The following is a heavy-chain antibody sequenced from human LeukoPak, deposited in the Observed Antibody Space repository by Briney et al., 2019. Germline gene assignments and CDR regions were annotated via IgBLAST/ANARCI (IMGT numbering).Heavy chain of an antibody. CDR3: ARGAVIFDY. CDR2: IYYSGST. D-gene: IGHD2-21*01. Sequence: SETLSLTCTVPGGSISSYYWSWIRQPPGKGLEWIGYIYYSGSTNYNPSLKSRVTISVDTSKNQFSLKLSSVTAADTAVYYCARGAVIFDYWGQGTLVTVSS. V-gene: IGHV4-59*01. CDR1: GGSISSYY. J-gene: IGHJ4*02.